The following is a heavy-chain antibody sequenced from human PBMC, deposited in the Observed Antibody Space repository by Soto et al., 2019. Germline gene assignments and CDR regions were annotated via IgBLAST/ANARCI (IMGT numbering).Heavy chain of an antibody. Sequence: GSLRLSCAASGFTFSTYGMTWVRQAPGKGLEWVAKIKQDGSDKNYVDSVKGRLIISRDNAKNSMYLKMNSLRVEDTAVYYCARVYGDQYWGQGTLVTVSS. J-gene: IGHJ4*02. CDR2: IKQDGSDK. V-gene: IGHV3-7*01. D-gene: IGHD7-27*01. CDR1: GFTFSTYG. CDR3: ARVYGDQY.